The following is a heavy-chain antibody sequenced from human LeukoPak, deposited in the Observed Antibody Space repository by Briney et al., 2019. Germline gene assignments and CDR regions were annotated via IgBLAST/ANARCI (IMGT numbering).Heavy chain of an antibody. CDR3: ASRGGSGWSRHY. CDR2: ISSSSSYI. CDR1: GFTFSSYS. V-gene: IGHV3-21*01. D-gene: IGHD6-19*01. J-gene: IGHJ4*02. Sequence: PGGSLRLSCAASGFTFSSYSMNWVRQAPGKGLEWVSSISSSSSYIYYADSVKGRFTISRDNAKNSLYLQMNSLRAEDTAVYYCASRGGSGWSRHYWGQGTLVTVSS.